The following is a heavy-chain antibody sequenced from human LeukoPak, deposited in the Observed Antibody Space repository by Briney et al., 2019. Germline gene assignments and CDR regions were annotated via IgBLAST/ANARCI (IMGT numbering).Heavy chain of an antibody. CDR1: GYTLTELS. V-gene: IGHV1-24*01. CDR3: ARESGSYDILTGYYYYFDY. Sequence: ASVKVSRKVSGYTLTELSMHWVRQAPGKGLEWLGGFDPEDGETIYAQKFQGRVTMTEDTSTDTAYMELRSLRSEDTAVYYCARESGSYDILTGYYYYFDYWGQGTLVTVSS. J-gene: IGHJ4*02. D-gene: IGHD3-9*01. CDR2: FDPEDGET.